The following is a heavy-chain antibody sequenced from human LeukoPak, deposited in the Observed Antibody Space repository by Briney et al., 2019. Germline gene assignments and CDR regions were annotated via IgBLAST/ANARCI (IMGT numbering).Heavy chain of an antibody. CDR2: INPSGGST. V-gene: IGHV1-46*01. Sequence: ASVKVSCKASGYTFTSYYMHWVRQAPGQGLEWMGIINPSGGSTSYAQKFQGRVTMTRNTSTSTVYMELSSLRSEDTAVYYCGTWSVTTTDYWGQGTLVTVSS. CDR3: GTWSVTTTDY. CDR1: GYTFTSYY. J-gene: IGHJ4*02. D-gene: IGHD4-17*01.